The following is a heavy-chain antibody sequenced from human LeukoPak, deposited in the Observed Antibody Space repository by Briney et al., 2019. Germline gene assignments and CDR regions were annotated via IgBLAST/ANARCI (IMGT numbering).Heavy chain of an antibody. D-gene: IGHD3-3*01. CDR2: IYYSGST. CDR3: ARRTLYYDFWSGYYGY. J-gene: IGHJ4*02. Sequence: SETLSLTCTVSGGSISSSSYSWGWIRQPPGKGLELIGSIYYSGSTNYNPSLKSRVTISVDTSKDQFSLKLSSVTAADTAMYYCARRTLYYDFWSGYYGYWGQGTLVTVSS. CDR1: GGSISSSSYS. V-gene: IGHV4-39*01.